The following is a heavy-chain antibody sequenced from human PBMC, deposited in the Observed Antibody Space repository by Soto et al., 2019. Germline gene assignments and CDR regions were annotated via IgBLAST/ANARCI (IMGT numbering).Heavy chain of an antibody. D-gene: IGHD1-7*01. Sequence: PGSSLKISCNGSCYIFDNYWIAWVLQMPGKGLEWMGIIYPYDSDTRYSPSLQGQVTISADKSITTAYLHWSSLKASDTAMYHCALRPSGTTECYCFEGWGQGRMVTV. CDR2: IYPYDSDT. CDR3: ALRPSGTTECYCFEG. V-gene: IGHV5-51*01. CDR1: CYIFDNYW. J-gene: IGHJ3*01.